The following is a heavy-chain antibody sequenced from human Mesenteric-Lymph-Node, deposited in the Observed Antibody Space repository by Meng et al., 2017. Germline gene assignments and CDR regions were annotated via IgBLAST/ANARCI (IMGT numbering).Heavy chain of an antibody. CDR1: GFTFSSYW. V-gene: IGHV3-74*01. Sequence: GESLKIFCAASGFTFSSYWMHRVRQVPGKGLVWVSHINSVGSTTIYADSVKGRVTISRDNAKNPLFLQMSSLRVEDTAVYYCARGGGLRYFDWGFDYWGQGTLVTVSS. CDR3: ARGGGLRYFDWGFDY. CDR2: INSVGSTT. J-gene: IGHJ4*02. D-gene: IGHD3-9*01.